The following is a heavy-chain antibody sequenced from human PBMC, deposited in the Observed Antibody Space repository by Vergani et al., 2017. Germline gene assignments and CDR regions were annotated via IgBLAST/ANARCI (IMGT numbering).Heavy chain of an antibody. CDR1: GYSISSGYY. J-gene: IGHJ6*02. Sequence: QVQLQESGPGLVKPSETLSLTCTVSGYSISSGYYWGWIRQPPGKGLEWIGSIYHSGSTYYNPSLKSRVTISVDTSKNQFSLKLSSVTAADTAVYYCARMLSYYYYGMDFWGQGTTVTVSS. CDR2: IYHSGST. CDR3: ARMLSYYYYGMDF. V-gene: IGHV4-38-2*02. D-gene: IGHD3-10*02.